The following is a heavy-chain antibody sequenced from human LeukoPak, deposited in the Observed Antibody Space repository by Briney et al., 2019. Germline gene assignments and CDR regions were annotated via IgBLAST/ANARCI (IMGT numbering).Heavy chain of an antibody. V-gene: IGHV3-23*01. Sequence: PGGSLRLSCAASGFTFSSYAMSWVRQAPGKGLEWVSAISGSGGSTYYADSVKGRFTISRDNSKNTLYLQMNSLRAEDTAVYYCAKSGEVYYYDSSGYFADYWGQGTLVTVSS. D-gene: IGHD3-22*01. J-gene: IGHJ4*02. CDR2: ISGSGGST. CDR3: AKSGEVYYYDSSGYFADY. CDR1: GFTFSSYA.